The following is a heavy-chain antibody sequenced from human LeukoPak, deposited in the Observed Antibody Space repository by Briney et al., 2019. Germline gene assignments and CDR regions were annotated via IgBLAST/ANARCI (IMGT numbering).Heavy chain of an antibody. CDR3: ARLVVVAATRDY. CDR1: GYTFTGYY. Sequence: ASVKVSCKASGYTFTGYYMHWVRQAPGQGLEWMGRINPNSGGTNYAQKFQGRVTMTRDTSISTAYMELSRLRSDDTAVYYCARLVVVAATRDYWGKGTLVTVSS. V-gene: IGHV1-2*06. J-gene: IGHJ4*02. D-gene: IGHD2-15*01. CDR2: INPNSGGT.